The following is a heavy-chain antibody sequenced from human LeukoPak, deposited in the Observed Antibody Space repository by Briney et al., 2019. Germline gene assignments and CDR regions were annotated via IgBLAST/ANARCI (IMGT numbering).Heavy chain of an antibody. Sequence: PGGSLRLSCAASGFTFSSYGMHWVRQAPGKGLEWVAFIRYDGSNKYYADSVKGRFTISRDNSKNTLYLQMNSLRAEDTAVYSCAKVPTTVTFYYYYYGMDVWGQGTTVTVSS. V-gene: IGHV3-30*02. CDR2: IRYDGSNK. D-gene: IGHD4-17*01. CDR3: AKVPTTVTFYYYYYGMDV. J-gene: IGHJ6*02. CDR1: GFTFSSYG.